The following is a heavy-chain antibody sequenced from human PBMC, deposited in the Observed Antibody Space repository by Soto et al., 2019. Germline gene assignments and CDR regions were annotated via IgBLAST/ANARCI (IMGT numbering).Heavy chain of an antibody. V-gene: IGHV3-30*18. J-gene: IGHJ4*02. CDR1: GFTFSSYG. CDR3: AKDVDYGDLMGVVY. D-gene: IGHD4-17*01. Sequence: QVQLVESGGGVVQPGRSLRLSCAASGFTFSSYGMHWVRQAPGKGLEWVAVISYDGSNKYYADSVKGRFTISRDNSKNTLYLQMNSLRAEDTAVYYCAKDVDYGDLMGVVYWGQGTLATVSS. CDR2: ISYDGSNK.